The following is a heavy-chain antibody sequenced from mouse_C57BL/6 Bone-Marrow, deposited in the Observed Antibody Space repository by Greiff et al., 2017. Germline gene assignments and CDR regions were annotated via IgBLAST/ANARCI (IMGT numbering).Heavy chain of an antibody. CDR3: ASPYYGSSYGYWYFDV. Sequence: VQLQQSGPGLVQPSQSLSITCTVSGFSLTSYGVHWVRQSPGKGLEWLGVIWSGGSTDSNAAFISRLSISKDNSKSQVFFKMNSLQADDTAIYYCASPYYGSSYGYWYFDVWGTGTTVTVSS. J-gene: IGHJ1*03. V-gene: IGHV2-2*01. CDR1: GFSLTSYG. CDR2: IWSGGST. D-gene: IGHD1-1*01.